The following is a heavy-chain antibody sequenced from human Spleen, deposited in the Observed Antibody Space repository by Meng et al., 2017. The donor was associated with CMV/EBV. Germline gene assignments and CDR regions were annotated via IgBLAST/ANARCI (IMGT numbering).Heavy chain of an antibody. J-gene: IGHJ5*02. Sequence: DSVSSNSADWNWIRQSPSRGLEWLGRTYYRSKWYNDYAVSVKSRITINPDTSKNQFSLQLNSVTPEDTAVYYCARDQLGIREGWFDPWGQGTLVTVSS. CDR1: DSVSSNSAD. CDR2: TYYRSKWYN. V-gene: IGHV6-1*01. D-gene: IGHD7-27*01. CDR3: ARDQLGIREGWFDP.